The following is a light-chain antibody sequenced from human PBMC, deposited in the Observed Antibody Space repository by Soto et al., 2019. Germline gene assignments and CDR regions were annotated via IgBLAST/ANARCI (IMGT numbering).Light chain of an antibody. V-gene: IGKV3-11*01. Sequence: IVLTQSPATLSLSPGERATLSCRARETISTYLGLYQQKPGQPPMPLIYDASNRATGIPPTFSGSGSGTDFTLTFIRLVPEDSAVYCFQQRSSGVTFGQGTRLEIK. CDR3: QQRSSGVT. J-gene: IGKJ5*01. CDR2: DAS. CDR1: ETISTY.